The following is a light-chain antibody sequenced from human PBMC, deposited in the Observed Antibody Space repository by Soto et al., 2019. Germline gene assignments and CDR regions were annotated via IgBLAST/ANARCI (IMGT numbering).Light chain of an antibody. V-gene: IGKV3-11*01. CDR3: QQRSNWPLT. Sequence: EIVLTQSPATLSFSPGERATLSCRASQSVSSYLDWYQQKPGPAPRLLIYDASNRATGIPARFSGSGSGTDFTLTISSLEPEDFAVYYCQQRSNWPLTFGGGTKVEIK. CDR2: DAS. CDR1: QSVSSY. J-gene: IGKJ4*01.